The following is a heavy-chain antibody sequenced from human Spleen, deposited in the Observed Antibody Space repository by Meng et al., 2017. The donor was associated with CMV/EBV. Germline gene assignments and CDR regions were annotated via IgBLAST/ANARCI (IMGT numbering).Heavy chain of an antibody. CDR3: ARGYQLPDSERDGMDV. D-gene: IGHD2-2*01. Sequence: ASVKVSCKASGYTFTSYGISWVRQAPGQGLEWMGWISAYNGNTNYAQKLQGRVTMTTDTSTSTAYMELRSLRSDDTAVYYCARGYQLPDSERDGMDVWGQGTTVTVSS. V-gene: IGHV1-18*01. J-gene: IGHJ6*02. CDR1: GYTFTSYG. CDR2: ISAYNGNT.